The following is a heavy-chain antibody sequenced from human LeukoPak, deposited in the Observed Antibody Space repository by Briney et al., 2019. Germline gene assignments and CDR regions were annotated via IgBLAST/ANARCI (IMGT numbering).Heavy chain of an antibody. CDR2: IYYSGST. Sequence: PSETLSLTCTVSGGSINTYFWSWIRQPPGKGLEWIGYIYYSGSTYYNPSLKSRVTISVDTSKNQFSLKLSSVTAADTAVYYCARDKRFGELFNWFDPWGQGTLVTVSS. J-gene: IGHJ5*02. V-gene: IGHV4-59*06. CDR3: ARDKRFGELFNWFDP. CDR1: GGSINTYF. D-gene: IGHD3-10*01.